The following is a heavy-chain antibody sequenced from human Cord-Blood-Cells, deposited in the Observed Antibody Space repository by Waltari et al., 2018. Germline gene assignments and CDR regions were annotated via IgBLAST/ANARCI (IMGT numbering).Heavy chain of an antibody. CDR1: GGSFSGYY. Sequence: QVQLQQWGAGLLKPSETLSLTCAVYGGSFSGYYWGWIRQPPGKGLEWIGEINHSGSTNYNPSLKSRVTISVDTSKNQFSLKLSSVTAADTAVYYCASLRGYSGYDYGFDYWGQGTLVTVSS. D-gene: IGHD5-12*01. J-gene: IGHJ4*02. CDR3: ASLRGYSGYDYGFDY. V-gene: IGHV4-34*01. CDR2: INHSGST.